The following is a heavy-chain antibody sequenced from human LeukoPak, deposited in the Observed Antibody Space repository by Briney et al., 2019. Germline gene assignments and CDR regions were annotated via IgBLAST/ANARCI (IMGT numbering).Heavy chain of an antibody. J-gene: IGHJ4*02. CDR3: ARGIGRRGSGSYHDY. D-gene: IGHD3-10*01. CDR2: IYYSGST. CDR1: GGSISSSSYY. Sequence: SETLSLTCTVSGGSISSSSYYWGWIRQPPGKGLEWIGSIYYSGSTYYNPSLKSRVTISVDTSKNQFSLKLSSVTAADTAVYYCARGIGRRGSGSYHDYWGQGTLVTVSS. V-gene: IGHV4-39*07.